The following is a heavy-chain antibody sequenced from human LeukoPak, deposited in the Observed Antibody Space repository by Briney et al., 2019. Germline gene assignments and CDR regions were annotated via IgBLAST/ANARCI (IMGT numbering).Heavy chain of an antibody. Sequence: SETLSLTCTVSGASISSYYWNWIRQPPGKGLEWIGYIYYSGNTNYNPSLKSRVTMSVDTSKNQFSLKVTSVTAADTAVYYCARFSNFVSDIWGQGTMVTVSS. J-gene: IGHJ3*02. CDR2: IYYSGNT. CDR1: GASISSYY. D-gene: IGHD1-1*01. V-gene: IGHV4-59*12. CDR3: ARFSNFVSDI.